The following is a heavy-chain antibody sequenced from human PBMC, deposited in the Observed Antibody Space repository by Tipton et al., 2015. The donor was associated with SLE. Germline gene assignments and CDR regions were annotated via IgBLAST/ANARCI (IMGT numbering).Heavy chain of an antibody. CDR3: RVVSDVSFDY. CDR2: IYHSGST. Sequence: TLSLTCTVSGGSISSGYYWGWIRQPPGKGLEWIGSIYHSGSTYYNPSLKSRVTISVDTSKNQFSLKLSSVTAADTAVYYCRVVSDVSFDYWGQGTLVTVSS. CDR1: GGSISSGYY. D-gene: IGHD3-3*01. V-gene: IGHV4-38-2*02. J-gene: IGHJ4*02.